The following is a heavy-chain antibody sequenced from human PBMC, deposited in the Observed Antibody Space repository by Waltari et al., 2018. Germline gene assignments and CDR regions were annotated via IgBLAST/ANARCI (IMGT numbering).Heavy chain of an antibody. J-gene: IGHJ5*02. CDR1: GYRFTSYW. V-gene: IGHV5-51*01. CDR3: ARQGYDILTGYPNWFDP. D-gene: IGHD3-9*01. CDR2: IYHRDSIA. Sequence: EVQLVQSGAEVKKPGESLNISCKASGYRFTSYWIGWGRQMPGKGLEWMGIIYHRDSIARYSPSFQGKVTIAVDKSVSTAYLQWSSLKASDTAIYFCARQGYDILTGYPNWFDPWGQGTLVIVSS.